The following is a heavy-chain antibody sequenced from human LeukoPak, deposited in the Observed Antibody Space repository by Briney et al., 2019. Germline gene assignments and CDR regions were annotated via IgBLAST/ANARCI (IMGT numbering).Heavy chain of an antibody. CDR3: ARVVVVPAERPIGYYYYYMDV. Sequence: SETLSLTCTVSGGSISSYYWSWIRQPPGKGLEWIGYIYYSGSTNYNPSLKSRVTISVDTSKNQFSLKLSSVTAADTAVYYCARVVVVPAERPIGYYYYYMDVWGKGTTVTVSS. D-gene: IGHD2-2*01. CDR2: IYYSGST. V-gene: IGHV4-59*08. J-gene: IGHJ6*03. CDR1: GGSISSYY.